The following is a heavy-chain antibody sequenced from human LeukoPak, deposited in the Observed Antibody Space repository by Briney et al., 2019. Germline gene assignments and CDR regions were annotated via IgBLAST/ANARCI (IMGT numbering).Heavy chain of an antibody. CDR3: ARAWCSGGSCYSVDY. CDR1: GFTFSSYS. CDR2: ISSSSSYI. J-gene: IGHJ4*02. V-gene: IGHV3-21*01. D-gene: IGHD2-15*01. Sequence: GGSLRLSCAASGFTFSSYSMSWVRQAPGKGLEWVSSISSSSSYIYYADSVKGRFTISRDNAKNSLYLQMNSLRAEDTAVYYCARAWCSGGSCYSVDYWGQGTLVTVSS.